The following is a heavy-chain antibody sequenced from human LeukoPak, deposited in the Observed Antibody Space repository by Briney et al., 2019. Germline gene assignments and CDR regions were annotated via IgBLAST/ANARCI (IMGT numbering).Heavy chain of an antibody. Sequence: GASVKVSCKASGGTFSSYAISWVRQAPGQGLEWMGGIIPIFGTANYAQKFQGRVTITADESTSTAYMELSSLRSEDTAVYYCARGRKRLRLDAFDIWGQGTMVTASS. D-gene: IGHD5-12*01. CDR1: GGTFSSYA. CDR3: ARGRKRLRLDAFDI. CDR2: IIPIFGTA. J-gene: IGHJ3*02. V-gene: IGHV1-69*13.